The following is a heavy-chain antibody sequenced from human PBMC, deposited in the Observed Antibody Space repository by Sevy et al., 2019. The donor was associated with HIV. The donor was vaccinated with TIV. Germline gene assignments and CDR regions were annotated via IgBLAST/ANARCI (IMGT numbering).Heavy chain of an antibody. Sequence: AGSLRLSCVASGFNFNIYSMSWVRQAPGKELEWVSTLAFGCGRINHADSVQGRFTMSRDDSKKTVYLEMNSLRAEDTAVYYCASEGCTRPHDHWGQGTLVTVSS. CDR2: LAFGCGRI. CDR1: GFNFNIYS. CDR3: ASEGCTRPHDH. V-gene: IGHV3-23*01. D-gene: IGHD2-8*01. J-gene: IGHJ4*02.